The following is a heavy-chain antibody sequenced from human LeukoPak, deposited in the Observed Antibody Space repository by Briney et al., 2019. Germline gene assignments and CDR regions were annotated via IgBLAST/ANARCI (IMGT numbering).Heavy chain of an antibody. Sequence: GASVKVSCKAFGYTFTGFYMHWVRQAPGQGPEWMGRINPNGDDSNYAQKFQGRVTLTRDTSISTAYMELSRLRSDDTAVYYCAREGGATRGDAFDIWGQGTMVTVSS. V-gene: IGHV1-2*06. CDR2: INPNGDDS. D-gene: IGHD1-26*01. CDR1: GYTFTGFY. CDR3: AREGGATRGDAFDI. J-gene: IGHJ3*02.